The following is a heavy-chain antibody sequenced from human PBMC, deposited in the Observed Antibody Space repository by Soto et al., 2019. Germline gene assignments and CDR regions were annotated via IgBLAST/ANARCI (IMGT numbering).Heavy chain of an antibody. CDR3: ARDRYTATTVWFDP. Sequence: GASVKGSCNASGYRFTNYFIHWMRQAPGQRLEWMGWINTGNGNTRYSQKFQGRVSIGRDTSASTAFMELSSLGSEDTAVYFCARDRYTATTVWFDPWGQGTLVTVSS. V-gene: IGHV1-3*04. CDR2: INTGNGNT. D-gene: IGHD3-16*02. J-gene: IGHJ5*02. CDR1: GYRFTNYF.